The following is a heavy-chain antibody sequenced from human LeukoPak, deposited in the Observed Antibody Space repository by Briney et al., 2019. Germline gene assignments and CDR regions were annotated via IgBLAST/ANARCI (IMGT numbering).Heavy chain of an antibody. CDR2: INAGNGNT. V-gene: IGHV1-3*01. CDR1: GYTFTSYA. CDR3: ARDRLLWFGELFYQFDY. J-gene: IGHJ4*02. Sequence: GSSVTVSCKASGYTFTSYAMHWVRQAPGQRLEWMGWINAGNGNTKYSQKFQDRVTITRDTSASTAYMELSSLRSEVTAGYYCARDRLLWFGELFYQFDYWGQGALVTVSS. D-gene: IGHD3-10*01.